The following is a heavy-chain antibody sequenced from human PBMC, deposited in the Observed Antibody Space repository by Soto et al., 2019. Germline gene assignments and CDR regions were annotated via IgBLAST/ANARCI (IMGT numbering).Heavy chain of an antibody. V-gene: IGHV4-30-4*01. CDR3: ARAPYSINAIDY. D-gene: IGHD4-4*01. J-gene: IGHJ4*02. Sequence: SETLSLTCTVSGGSIRSGDYYWSWIREPPGKGLEWIGCIYYSGSTYYNPSLKSRGTISVDTSKNQFSLKLSAVTAADTAVYYCARAPYSINAIDYWGQGTLVTVSS. CDR1: GGSIRSGDYY. CDR2: IYYSGST.